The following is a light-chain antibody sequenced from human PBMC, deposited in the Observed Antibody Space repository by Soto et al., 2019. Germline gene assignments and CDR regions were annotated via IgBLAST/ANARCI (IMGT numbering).Light chain of an antibody. V-gene: IGLV2-14*01. Sequence: QSALTQPASVSGSAGQSITISCTGSGSDVGAYNYVSWYQQHPDKAPKLLIFEVTNRPSGVSDRFSGSKSGNTASLTISSLQAEDEADYYCSSYTSSSTPVVFGGGTKLTVL. CDR1: GSDVGAYNY. CDR3: SSYTSSSTPVV. CDR2: EVT. J-gene: IGLJ2*01.